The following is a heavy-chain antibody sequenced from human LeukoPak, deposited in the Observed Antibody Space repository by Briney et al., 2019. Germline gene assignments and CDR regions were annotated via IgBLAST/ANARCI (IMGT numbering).Heavy chain of an antibody. D-gene: IGHD2-2*01. CDR1: GFTFSSYA. Sequence: GGSLRLSCAAPGFTFSSYAMHWVRQAPGKGLEWVAVISYDGSNKYYADSVKGRFTISRDNSKNTLYLQMNSLRAEDTAVYYCARDYCSSTSCWGQGTLVTVSS. J-gene: IGHJ4*02. CDR2: ISYDGSNK. V-gene: IGHV3-30-3*01. CDR3: ARDYCSSTSC.